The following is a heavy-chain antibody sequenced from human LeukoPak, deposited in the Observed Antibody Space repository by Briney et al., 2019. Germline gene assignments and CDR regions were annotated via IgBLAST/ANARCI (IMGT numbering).Heavy chain of an antibody. V-gene: IGHV3-74*01. Sequence: GGSLRLSCEASGFTFSNYWMHWVRQGPGQGLVWVARIGSDGGSISYADSVKGRFTISRDNAKNSVYLQMNRLRVEGTAVYYCARRSYRGVIGVYYYYYMDVWGKGTPVTVSS. CDR1: GFTFSNYW. CDR2: IGSDGGSI. CDR3: ARRSYRGVIGVYYYYYMDV. J-gene: IGHJ6*03. D-gene: IGHD3-16*02.